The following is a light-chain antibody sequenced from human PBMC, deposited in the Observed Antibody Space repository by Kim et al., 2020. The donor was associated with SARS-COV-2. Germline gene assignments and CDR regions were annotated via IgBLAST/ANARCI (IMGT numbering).Light chain of an antibody. CDR3: QQRSNWQPWT. Sequence: EIVLTQSPATLSLSPGERATLSCRASQSVSSYLAWYQQKPGQAPRLLIYDASNRATGIPARFSGSGSGTDFTLTISSLEPEDFAVYYCQQRSNWQPWTFGQGTKVDIK. V-gene: IGKV3-11*01. CDR1: QSVSSY. J-gene: IGKJ1*01. CDR2: DAS.